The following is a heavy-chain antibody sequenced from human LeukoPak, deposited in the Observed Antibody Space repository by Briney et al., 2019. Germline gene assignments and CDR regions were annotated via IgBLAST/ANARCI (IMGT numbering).Heavy chain of an antibody. CDR1: GYTFTGYY. D-gene: IGHD6-13*01. V-gene: IGHV1-2*02. CDR2: INPNSGGT. Sequence: GASVKVSCKASGYTFTGYYMHWVRQAPGQGLEWMGWINPNSGGTNYAQKFQGRVTMTRDTSISTAYMELRSLRSDDTAVYYCAREPAAAGYYYYYMDVWGKGTTVTVSS. CDR3: AREPAAAGYYYYYMDV. J-gene: IGHJ6*03.